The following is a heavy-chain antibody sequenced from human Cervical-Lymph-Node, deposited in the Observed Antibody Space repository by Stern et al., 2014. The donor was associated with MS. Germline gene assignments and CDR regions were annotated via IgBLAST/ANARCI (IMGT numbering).Heavy chain of an antibody. V-gene: IGHV2-26*01. CDR3: ARHTYYYGSFYFDY. D-gene: IGHD3-10*01. CDR1: GFSLSNARMG. J-gene: IGHJ4*02. CDR2: IFSNDEK. Sequence: QVTLRESGPVLVKPTETLTLTCTVSGFSLSNARMGVSWIRQPPGKALEWLAHIFSNDEKSYSTSLKSRLTISKDTSKSQVVLTMTNMDPVDTATYYCARHTYYYGSFYFDYWGQGTLVTVSS.